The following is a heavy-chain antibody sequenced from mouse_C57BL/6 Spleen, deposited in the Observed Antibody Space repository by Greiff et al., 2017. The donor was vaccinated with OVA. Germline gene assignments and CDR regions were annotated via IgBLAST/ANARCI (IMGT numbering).Heavy chain of an antibody. V-gene: IGHV1-15*01. CDR3: TRSAQLEAWFAY. CDR1: GYTFTDYE. J-gene: IGHJ3*01. CDR2: IDPETGGT. D-gene: IGHD4-1*02. Sequence: QVQLQQSGAELVRPGASVTLSCKASGYTFTDYEMHWVKQTPVHGLEWIGAIDPETGGTAYNQKFKGKAILTADQSSSTAYMELRSLTSEDSAVYYCTRSAQLEAWFAYWGQGTLVTVSA.